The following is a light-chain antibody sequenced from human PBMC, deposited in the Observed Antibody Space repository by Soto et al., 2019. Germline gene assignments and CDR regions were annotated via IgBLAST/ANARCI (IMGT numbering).Light chain of an antibody. CDR1: QSVSSH. J-gene: IGKJ5*01. V-gene: IGKV3-15*01. CDR3: QQYGSSPRT. Sequence: EIVMTQSPATLSVSPGETPTLSCRASQSVSSHVAWYQQKPGQAPRLLLYGASTRATGIPARFSGSGGGTDFTLTISRLEPEDFAVYYCQQYGSSPRTFGQGTRLEIK. CDR2: GAS.